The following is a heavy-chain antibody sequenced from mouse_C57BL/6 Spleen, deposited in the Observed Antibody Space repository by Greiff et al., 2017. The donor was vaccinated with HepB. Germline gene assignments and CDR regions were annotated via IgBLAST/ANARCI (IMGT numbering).Heavy chain of an antibody. CDR2: ISDGGSYT. J-gene: IGHJ4*01. D-gene: IGHD2-5*01. Sequence: EVQGVESGGGLVKPGGSLKLSCAASGFTFSSYAMSWVRQTPEKRLEWVATISDGGSYTYYPDNVKGRFTISRDNAKNNLYLQMSHRKSEDTAMYYCAREDYYSNWGAMDYWGQGTSVTVSS. CDR1: GFTFSSYA. V-gene: IGHV5-4*01. CDR3: AREDYYSNWGAMDY.